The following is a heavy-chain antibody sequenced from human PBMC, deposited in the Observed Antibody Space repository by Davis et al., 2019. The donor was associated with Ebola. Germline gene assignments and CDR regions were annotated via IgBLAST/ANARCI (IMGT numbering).Heavy chain of an antibody. Sequence: SETLSLTCTVSGGSISSGGYYWSWIRQHPGKGLEWIGYIYYSGSTYYNPSLKSRLTISVDTSKNQFSLKMNSVTAADTAVYYCARDQRGVCHLDYWGQGTLVTVSS. CDR1: GGSISSGGYY. CDR2: IYYSGST. D-gene: IGHD2-8*01. V-gene: IGHV4-30-4*08. J-gene: IGHJ4*02. CDR3: ARDQRGVCHLDY.